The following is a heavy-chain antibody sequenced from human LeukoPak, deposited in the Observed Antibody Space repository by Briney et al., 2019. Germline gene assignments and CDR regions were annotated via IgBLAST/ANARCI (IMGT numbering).Heavy chain of an antibody. CDR1: GYSIRGVLH. V-gene: IGHV4-38-2*01. D-gene: IGHD2-15*01. CDR3: ARRVRAGIGSVVRRFDP. J-gene: IGHJ5*02. Sequence: RSAALSDTCAESGYSIRGVLHWAWFGQLPGKGLQWIGNKQHSGSTYYNPSLTDSVTMSVNTTNNYFSLTLSSVTTTDTAVYFCARRVRAGIGSVVRRFDPWGQGSQVIVSS. CDR2: KQHSGST.